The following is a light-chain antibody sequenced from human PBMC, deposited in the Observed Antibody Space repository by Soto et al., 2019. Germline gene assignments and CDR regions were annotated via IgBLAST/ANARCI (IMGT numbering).Light chain of an antibody. V-gene: IGKV3-20*01. CDR2: DAS. J-gene: IGKJ1*01. CDR3: QQYVRSPPSWT. CDR1: QSVSSSY. Sequence: ETGLTQSPGTLSLSPGERATLSCRASQSVSSSYLAWYQQKPGQAPRLLIYDASSRATGIPDRVSGSGSGTDFTLTISRLEPEDFAVYYCQQYVRSPPSWTFGKGNKVEIK.